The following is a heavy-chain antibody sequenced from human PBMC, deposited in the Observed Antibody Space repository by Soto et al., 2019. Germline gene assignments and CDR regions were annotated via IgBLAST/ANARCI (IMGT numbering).Heavy chain of an antibody. CDR2: IYYSGST. Sequence: PSETLSLTCTVSGGSVSSGSYYWSWIRQPPGKGLEWIGYIYYSGSTNYNPSLKSRVTISVDTSKNQFSLKLSSVTAADTAVYYCARIIIAVAGTLDYWGQGTLVTVSS. CDR3: ARIIIAVAGTLDY. CDR1: GGSVSSGSYY. J-gene: IGHJ4*02. D-gene: IGHD6-19*01. V-gene: IGHV4-61*01.